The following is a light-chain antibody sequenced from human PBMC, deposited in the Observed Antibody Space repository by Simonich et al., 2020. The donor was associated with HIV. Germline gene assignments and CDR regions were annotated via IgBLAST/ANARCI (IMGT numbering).Light chain of an antibody. CDR2: DDS. CDR1: NIGSKS. Sequence: SYVLTQPPSVSVAPGKTARITCGGNNIGSKSVHWYQQKPGQAPVLVVYDDSDRPYGIPGRFSGSNSGNTATLTISRVEAGDEADYYCQVWDSSSVVFGGGTKLTVL. J-gene: IGLJ2*01. CDR3: QVWDSSSVV. V-gene: IGLV3-21*03.